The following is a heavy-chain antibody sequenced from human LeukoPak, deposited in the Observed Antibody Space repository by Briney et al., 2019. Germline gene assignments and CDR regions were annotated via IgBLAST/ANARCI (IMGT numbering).Heavy chain of an antibody. D-gene: IGHD4-17*01. CDR3: ARDYDDYVGAFDI. J-gene: IGHJ3*02. V-gene: IGHV4-59*12. CDR2: IHYSGST. Sequence: SETLSLTCTVSGGSISSYYWSWLRQPPGRGLEWIGYIHYSGSTNHNPSLKSRLTISVDTSKKQFSLKLGSVTAADTAMYFCARDYDDYVGAFDIWGQGTMVTVSS. CDR1: GGSISSYY.